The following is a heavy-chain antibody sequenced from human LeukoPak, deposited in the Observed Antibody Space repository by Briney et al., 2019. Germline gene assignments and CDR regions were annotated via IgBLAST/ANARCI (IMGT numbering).Heavy chain of an antibody. CDR2: IILVVGAA. CDR3: AREVGLWFGYGIDY. Sequence: SVKVSCKASGGTFSSYAISWVRQAPGQGLEWMAGIILVVGAANYAQKLKGRVTITGDESTSTGYMEMSSLRSEDTAVYYCAREVGLWFGYGIDYWGQGTLVTVSS. D-gene: IGHD3-10*01. CDR1: GGTFSSYA. J-gene: IGHJ4*02. V-gene: IGHV1-69*01.